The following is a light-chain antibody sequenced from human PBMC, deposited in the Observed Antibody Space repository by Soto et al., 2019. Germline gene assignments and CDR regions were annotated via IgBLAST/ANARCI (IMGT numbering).Light chain of an antibody. V-gene: IGKV3-15*01. CDR1: QSVGNN. Sequence: EIVMTQSPGTLSVSPGERVTLSCRASQSVGNNLAWHQQKPGQAPSLLIYGAFTRATGIPARFSGTGSGTEFTLTISSLQSEDFALYYCQQYNDWPLTFGQGTKVDIK. J-gene: IGKJ1*01. CDR2: GAF. CDR3: QQYNDWPLT.